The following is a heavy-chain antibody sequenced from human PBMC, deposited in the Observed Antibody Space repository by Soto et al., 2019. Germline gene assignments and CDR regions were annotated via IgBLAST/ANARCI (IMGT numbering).Heavy chain of an antibody. CDR1: GFTFSSYW. D-gene: IGHD1-1*01. V-gene: IGHV3-7*01. CDR3: ARVRLWVRGVQLELANFDY. Sequence: PGGSLRLSCAASGFTFSSYWMSWVRQAPGKGLEWVANIKVDGREKHYVDSVKGRFTISRDNARNSLYLQMNSLRDEDTAVFYCARVRLWVRGVQLELANFDYWGHGTLVTVSP. CDR2: IKVDGREK. J-gene: IGHJ4*01.